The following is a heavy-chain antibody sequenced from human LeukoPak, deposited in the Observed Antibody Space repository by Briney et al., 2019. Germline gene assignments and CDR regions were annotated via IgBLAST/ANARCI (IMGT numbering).Heavy chain of an antibody. CDR1: GYTFTGYY. V-gene: IGHV1-69*13. CDR2: IIPMINTP. D-gene: IGHD4-17*01. J-gene: IGHJ4*02. Sequence: SVKVSCKASGYTFTGYYMHWVRQAPGKGLEWMGGIIPMINTPKYAQRFQGRVSITADESTSTGYMEVSSLRSEDTAVYYCAIFQGTYGDNDNDFWGQGTLVTVSS. CDR3: AIFQGTYGDNDNDF.